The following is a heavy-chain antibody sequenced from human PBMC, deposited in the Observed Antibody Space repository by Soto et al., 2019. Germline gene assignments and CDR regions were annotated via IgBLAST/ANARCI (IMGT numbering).Heavy chain of an antibody. Sequence: ASVKVSCKASGYTFTSYAMHWVRQAPGQRLEWMGWINAGNGNTKYSQKFQGRVTITRDTSASTAYMELSSLRSEDTAVYYCARGLMVYAIGWFDPWGQGTRVTVPQ. J-gene: IGHJ5*02. D-gene: IGHD2-8*01. V-gene: IGHV1-3*01. CDR2: INAGNGNT. CDR3: ARGLMVYAIGWFDP. CDR1: GYTFTSYA.